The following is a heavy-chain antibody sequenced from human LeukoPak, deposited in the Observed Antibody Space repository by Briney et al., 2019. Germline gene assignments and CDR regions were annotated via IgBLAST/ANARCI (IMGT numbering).Heavy chain of an antibody. D-gene: IGHD5-12*01. V-gene: IGHV3-23*01. CDR3: AKHWYSGYDYGYYFDY. J-gene: IGHJ4*02. CDR1: GFTFNNYA. Sequence: GGSLRLSCAASGFTFNNYAMNWVRQAPGKGLEWVSAISGSGGSTYYADSVKGRFTISRDNSKNTLYLQMNSLRAEDTAVYYCAKHWYSGYDYGYYFDYWGQGTLVTVSS. CDR2: ISGSGGST.